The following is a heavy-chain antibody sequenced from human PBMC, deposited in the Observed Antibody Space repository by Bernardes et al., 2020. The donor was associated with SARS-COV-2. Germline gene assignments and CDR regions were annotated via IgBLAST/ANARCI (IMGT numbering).Heavy chain of an antibody. CDR3: ARTEWYQPFDR. CDR1: GASISSYY. CDR2: VHSNGGT. J-gene: IGHJ4*02. Sequence: SETLSLTCTVSGASISSYYWSWIRQAPGKALEYIAYVHSNGGTNYNPSLGGRVTISLDTSRNIFSLRLSAVTAADTAVYYCARTEWYQPFDRWGPGTLVSVSS. V-gene: IGHV4-4*08. D-gene: IGHD2-8*01.